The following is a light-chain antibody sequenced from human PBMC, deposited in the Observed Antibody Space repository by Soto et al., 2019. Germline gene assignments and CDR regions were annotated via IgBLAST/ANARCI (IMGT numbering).Light chain of an antibody. CDR3: CSFGGSTVL. CDR2: AVT. Sequence: QSALTQPRSVSGSPGQSVTISCTGSSSDVGGYNYVSWYQQHPDKAPKLIIYAVTKRPSGVPNRFSGSKSGNTASLTISGLQSEDEADYYSCSFGGSTVLFGGGTKLTVL. CDR1: SSDVGGYNY. J-gene: IGLJ2*01. V-gene: IGLV2-11*01.